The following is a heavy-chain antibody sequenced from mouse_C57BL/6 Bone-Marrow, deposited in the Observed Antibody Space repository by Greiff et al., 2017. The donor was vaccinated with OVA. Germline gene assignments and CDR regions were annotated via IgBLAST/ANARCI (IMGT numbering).Heavy chain of an antibody. Sequence: QVQLQQPGAELVKPGASVKMSCKASGYTFTSYWITWVKQRPGQGLEWIGDIYPGSGSTNYNEKFKSKATLTVDTSSSTAYMQLSSLTSEDSAVYYCARVIYYGNYGYFDYWGKGTTLTVSS. V-gene: IGHV1-55*01. CDR1: GYTFTSYW. CDR3: ARVIYYGNYGYFDY. CDR2: IYPGSGST. J-gene: IGHJ2*01. D-gene: IGHD2-1*01.